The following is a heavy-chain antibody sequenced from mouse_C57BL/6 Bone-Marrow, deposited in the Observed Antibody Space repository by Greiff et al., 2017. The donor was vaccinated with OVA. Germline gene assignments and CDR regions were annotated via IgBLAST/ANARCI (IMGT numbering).Heavy chain of an antibody. J-gene: IGHJ4*01. D-gene: IGHD1-2*01. CDR1: GFTFSSYT. V-gene: IGHV5-9*01. CDR3: ARPRYGYYAMDY. Sequence: EVKLVESGGGLVKPGGSLKLSCAASGFTFSSYTMSWVRQTPEKRLEWVATISGGGGNTYYPDSVKGRFTISRDNAKNTLYLQMSSLRSEDTALYYCARPRYGYYAMDYWGQGTSVTVSS. CDR2: ISGGGGNT.